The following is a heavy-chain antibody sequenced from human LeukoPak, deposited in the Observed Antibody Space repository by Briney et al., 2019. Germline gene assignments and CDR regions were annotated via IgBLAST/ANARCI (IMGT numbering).Heavy chain of an antibody. J-gene: IGHJ4*02. CDR3: TNSMGSGSYYSLDY. Sequence: GGSLRLSCAASGFTFSNAWMSWVRQAPGKGLEWVGRIKSKTDGGTTDYAAPVKGRFTISRDDSKNTLYLQMNSLKTEDTAVYYCTNSMGSGSYYSLDYWGQGTLVTVSS. D-gene: IGHD3-10*01. V-gene: IGHV3-15*01. CDR2: IKSKTDGGTT. CDR1: GFTFSNAW.